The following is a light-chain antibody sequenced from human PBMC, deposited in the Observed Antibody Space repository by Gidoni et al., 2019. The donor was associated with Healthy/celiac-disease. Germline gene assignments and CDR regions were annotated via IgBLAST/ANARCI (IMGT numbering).Light chain of an antibody. J-gene: IGLJ2*01. Sequence: QSVLTQPPSASGTPGQRVTISCSGSSSNIGSKYVYWYQQLPGTAPKLLFYRNNQRPSAVPYRFSVSNSGTSASLAISWLRSDEEADYYCAAWDDSLSGVVFGGGTKLTVL. CDR1: SSNIGSKY. CDR3: AAWDDSLSGVV. CDR2: RNN. V-gene: IGLV1-47*01.